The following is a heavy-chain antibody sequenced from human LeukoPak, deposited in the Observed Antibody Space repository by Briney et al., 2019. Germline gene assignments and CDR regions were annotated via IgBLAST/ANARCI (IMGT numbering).Heavy chain of an antibody. D-gene: IGHD2-15*01. Sequence: ASVKVSCKASGGTFSSYAISWVRQAPGQGLEWMGWINTNTGNPTYAQGFTGRFVFSLDTSVSTAYLQISSLKAEDTAVYYCARSNLGYCSGGSCYAHNWGQGTLVTVSS. J-gene: IGHJ4*02. CDR3: ARSNLGYCSGGSCYAHN. CDR1: GGTFSSYA. V-gene: IGHV7-4-1*02. CDR2: INTNTGNP.